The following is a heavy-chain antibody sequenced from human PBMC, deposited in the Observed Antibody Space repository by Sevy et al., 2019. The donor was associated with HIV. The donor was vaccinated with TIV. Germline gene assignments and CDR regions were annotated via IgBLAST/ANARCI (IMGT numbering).Heavy chain of an antibody. J-gene: IGHJ4*02. CDR2: ISTYSGET. D-gene: IGHD3-16*02. V-gene: IGHV1-18*01. Sequence: ASVKVSCKASGYTFTTYPIGWVRQAPGQGLEWMGWISTYSGETRDAQKFQVRDTMTTDTSTSTAYLELRSLRSDDTAVYYCARDSDRSHRYYSDYFDYWGQGTLVTVSS. CDR3: ARDSDRSHRYYSDYFDY. CDR1: GYTFTTYP.